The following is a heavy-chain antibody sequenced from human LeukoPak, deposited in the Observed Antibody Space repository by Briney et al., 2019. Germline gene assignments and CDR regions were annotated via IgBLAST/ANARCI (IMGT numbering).Heavy chain of an antibody. CDR1: GYTLTELS. J-gene: IGHJ1*01. V-gene: IGHV1-24*01. Sequence: ASVKVSCKVSGYTLTELSMHWERQAPGKGLERMGGFDPEDGETIYAQKFQGRVTMTEDTSTDTAYMELSSLRSEDTAVYYCASINLRYCSGGSCYSRGYFQHWGQGTLVTVSS. CDR2: FDPEDGET. CDR3: ASINLRYCSGGSCYSRGYFQH. D-gene: IGHD2-15*01.